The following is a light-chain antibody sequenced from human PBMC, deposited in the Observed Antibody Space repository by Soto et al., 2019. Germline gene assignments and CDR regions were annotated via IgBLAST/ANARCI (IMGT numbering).Light chain of an antibody. CDR1: QSISSW. CDR3: QQYYTHST. CDR2: KAS. J-gene: IGKJ4*01. V-gene: IGKV1-5*03. Sequence: DIQMTQSPSTLSASVGDRVTITCRASQSISSWLAWFQQKPGKVPKLLIYKASSLQSGVPSRFSGSGSGTEFTLTISILQPEDFATYYCQQYYTHSTFGGGTKVEIK.